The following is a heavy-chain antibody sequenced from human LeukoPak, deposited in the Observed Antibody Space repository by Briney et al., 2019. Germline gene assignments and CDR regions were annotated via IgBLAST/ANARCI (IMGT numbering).Heavy chain of an antibody. CDR1: GFTFSSYG. Sequence: GGSLRLSCAASGFTFSSYGMHWVRQAPGKGLEWVAFIRYDGSNKYYADSVKGRFTISRDNSKNTLYLQMNSLRAEDTAVYYCARVLMTYGPLDIWGQGTMVTVSS. CDR2: IRYDGSNK. D-gene: IGHD4-17*01. J-gene: IGHJ3*02. V-gene: IGHV3-30*02. CDR3: ARVLMTYGPLDI.